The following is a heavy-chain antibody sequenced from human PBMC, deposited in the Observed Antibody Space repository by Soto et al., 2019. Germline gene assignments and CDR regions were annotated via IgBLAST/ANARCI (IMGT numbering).Heavy chain of an antibody. CDR2: IIPIFGTA. Sequence: ASVKVSCKASGGTFSSYAISWVRQAPGQGLEWMGGIIPIFGTANYAQQFQGRVTITADESTSTAYMELSSLRSEDTAVYYCARESAAAGTNGRAFDIWGQGTMVTVSS. V-gene: IGHV1-69*13. D-gene: IGHD6-13*01. CDR3: ARESAAAGTNGRAFDI. J-gene: IGHJ3*02. CDR1: GGTFSSYA.